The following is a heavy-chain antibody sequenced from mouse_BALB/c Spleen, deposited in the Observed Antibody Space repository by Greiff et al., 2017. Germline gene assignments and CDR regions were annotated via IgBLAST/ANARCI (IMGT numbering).Heavy chain of an antibody. CDR1: GFSLTSYG. CDR2: IWAGGST. J-gene: IGHJ4*01. Sequence: VQLQESGPGLVAPSQSLSITCTVSGFSLTSYGVHWVRQPPGKGLEWLGVIWAGGSTNYNSALMSRLSISKDNSKSQVFLKMNSLQTDDTAMYYCARVRIYDDSPYYAMDYWGQGTSVTVSS. V-gene: IGHV2-9*02. CDR3: ARVRIYDDSPYYAMDY. D-gene: IGHD2-4*01.